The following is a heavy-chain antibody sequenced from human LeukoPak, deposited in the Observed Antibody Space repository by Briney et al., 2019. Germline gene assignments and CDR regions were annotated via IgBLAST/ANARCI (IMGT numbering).Heavy chain of an antibody. D-gene: IGHD3-3*01. CDR1: GGSISSGSYY. CDR3: ARDHVTIFGVALYYYYMDV. J-gene: IGHJ6*03. Sequence: SQTLSLTCTVSGGSISSGSYYWSWIRQPAGKGLEWIGRIYTSGSTNYNPSLKSRVTISVDTSKNQFSLKLSSVTAADTAVYYCARDHVTIFGVALYYYYMDVWGKGTTVTVSS. CDR2: IYTSGST. V-gene: IGHV4-61*02.